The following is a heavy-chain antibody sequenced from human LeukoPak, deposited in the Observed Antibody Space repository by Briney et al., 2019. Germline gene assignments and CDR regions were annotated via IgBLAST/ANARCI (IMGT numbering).Heavy chain of an antibody. Sequence: GGSLRLSCAASGFTFDDFGMSWVRQVPGEGLQWVSGINWSGDAAGYGDSVQGRFTISRDNSKNTLYLQMNSLRAEDTAVYYCASFTLPRPFDPWGQGTLVTVSS. J-gene: IGHJ5*02. CDR3: ASFTLPRPFDP. D-gene: IGHD3-16*01. CDR1: GFTFDDFG. CDR2: INWSGDAA. V-gene: IGHV3-20*04.